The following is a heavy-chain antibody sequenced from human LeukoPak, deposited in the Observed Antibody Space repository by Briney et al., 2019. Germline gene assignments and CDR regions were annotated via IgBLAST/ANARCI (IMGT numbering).Heavy chain of an antibody. J-gene: IGHJ3*02. CDR2: IYTSGST. Sequence: SETLSLTCTISGGSISSGSYYWSWIRQPAGKGLEWIGRIYTSGSTNYNPSLKSRVTISVDTSKNQFSLKLSSVTAADTAVYYCARCSYVLRAFDIWGQGTMVTVSS. CDR1: GGSISSGSYY. CDR3: ARCSYVLRAFDI. D-gene: IGHD5-18*01. V-gene: IGHV4-61*02.